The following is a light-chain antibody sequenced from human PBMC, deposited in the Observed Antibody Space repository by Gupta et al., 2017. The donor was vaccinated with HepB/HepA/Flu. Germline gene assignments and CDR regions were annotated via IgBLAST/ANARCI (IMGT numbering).Light chain of an antibody. CDR2: WAS. J-gene: IGKJ1*01. Sequence: DIVMTQSPDSLAVSLGERATINCKSSQSILYSSNNKNYLAWYQQKPGQPPKPLIYWASSRESGVPDRFSGSGSGTDFTLTITSLQAEDVAIYYCQQYYSTPRTFGQWTKVEIK. V-gene: IGKV4-1*01. CDR3: QQYYSTPRT. CDR1: QSILYSSNNKNY.